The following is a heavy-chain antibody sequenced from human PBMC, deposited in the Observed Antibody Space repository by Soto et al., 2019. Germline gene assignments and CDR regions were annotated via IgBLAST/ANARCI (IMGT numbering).Heavy chain of an antibody. CDR2: ISSSSSYT. Sequence: QVQLVESGGGLVKPGGSLRLSCAASGFTFSDYYMSWIRQAPGKGLEWVSYISSSSSYTNYADSVKGRFTISRDNAKNSLYLQMNCLRAEDTAVYYCGVVVVAADDAFDIWCQGTMVSVSS. CDR1: GFTFSDYY. V-gene: IGHV3-11*05. J-gene: IGHJ3*02. CDR3: GVVVVAADDAFDI. D-gene: IGHD2-15*01.